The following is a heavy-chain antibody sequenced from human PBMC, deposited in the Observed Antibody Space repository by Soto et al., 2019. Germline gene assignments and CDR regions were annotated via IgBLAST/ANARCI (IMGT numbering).Heavy chain of an antibody. CDR3: TRDDSDGVILPDVRPLLDL. V-gene: IGHV1-46*01. CDR1: GYDFFKYN. D-gene: IGHD2-8*01. Sequence: QVQLVQSGAEVKKPGASVKVSCKTSGYDFFKYNMHWVRQAPGQGLEWMGVINPNGGYTRHAQKFQGRVIMTRDTSSKIVYMELSGLTSADTAMYYCTRDDSDGVILPDVRPLLDLWGQGALVTVSS. CDR2: INPNGGYT. J-gene: IGHJ4*02.